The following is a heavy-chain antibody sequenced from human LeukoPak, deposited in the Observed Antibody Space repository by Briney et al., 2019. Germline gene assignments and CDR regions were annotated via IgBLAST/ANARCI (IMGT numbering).Heavy chain of an antibody. J-gene: IGHJ4*02. Sequence: SETLSLTCTVSGGSISSGDYYWSWIRQPPGKGLEWIGYIYYSGSTYYNPSLKSRVTISVDTSKNQFSLKLSSVTAADTAVYYCARTDGDYSSGWYNYYFDYWGQGTLVTVSS. CDR2: IYYSGST. CDR3: ARTDGDYSSGWYNYYFDY. D-gene: IGHD6-19*01. CDR1: GGSISSGDYY. V-gene: IGHV4-30-4*08.